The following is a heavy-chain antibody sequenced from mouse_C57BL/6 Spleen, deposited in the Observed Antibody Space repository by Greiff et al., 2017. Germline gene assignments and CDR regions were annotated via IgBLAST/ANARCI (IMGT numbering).Heavy chain of an antibody. D-gene: IGHD2-3*01. CDR2: IYPRSGNT. J-gene: IGHJ2*01. CDR3: ARLDYDGYYERTY. Sequence: QVQLKQSGAELARPGASVKLSCKASGYTFTSYGISWVKQRTGQGLEWIGEIYPRSGNTYYNEKFKGKATLTADKSSSTAYMELRSLTSEDSAVYFCARLDYDGYYERTYWGQGTTLTVSS. V-gene: IGHV1-81*01. CDR1: GYTFTSYG.